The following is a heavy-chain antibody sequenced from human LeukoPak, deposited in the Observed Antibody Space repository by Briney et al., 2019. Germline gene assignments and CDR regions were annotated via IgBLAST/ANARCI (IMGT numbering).Heavy chain of an antibody. CDR2: TYYRSKWYN. CDR1: GDSVSSNYIA. V-gene: IGHV6-1*01. CDR3: ARGRASAFDI. D-gene: IGHD2-2*01. J-gene: IGHJ3*02. Sequence: SQTLSLTCVVSGDSVSSNYIAWNWIRQSPSRGLEWLRRTYYRSKWYNDYAVSVISQININADTSKNQFSLQLYSVTPDDTAVYYCARGRASAFDIWGQGTVVAVSS.